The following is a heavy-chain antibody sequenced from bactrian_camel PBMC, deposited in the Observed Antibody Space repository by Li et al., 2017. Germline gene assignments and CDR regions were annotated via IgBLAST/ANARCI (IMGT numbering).Heavy chain of an antibody. D-gene: IGHD3*01. CDR1: GFTFSNAD. Sequence: DVQLVESGGGLVQPGKSLKLSCAASGFTFSNADMYWVRQAPGKGLEWVSTINSGGGRPDYADSVKGRFTISRGNAKNTLYLQLDSLKTEDTAMYYCARPWNWGPTLTTVQAKGQGTQVTVS. CDR2: INSGGGRP. V-gene: IGHV3S40*01. J-gene: IGHJ4*01.